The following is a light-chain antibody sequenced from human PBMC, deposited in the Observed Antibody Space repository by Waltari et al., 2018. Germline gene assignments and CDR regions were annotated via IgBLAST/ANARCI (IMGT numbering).Light chain of an antibody. CDR2: NTS. Sequence: EIVMTQSPATLSVSPGERATLSCRASQSVGVTLAWYQQNPGQAPNLLIYNTSTRATGVPARFSGSGYGTEFTLTISSLQSEDFAIYYCQQYNRWPRTFGQGTRVEIK. CDR3: QQYNRWPRT. CDR1: QSVGVT. V-gene: IGKV3-15*01. J-gene: IGKJ1*01.